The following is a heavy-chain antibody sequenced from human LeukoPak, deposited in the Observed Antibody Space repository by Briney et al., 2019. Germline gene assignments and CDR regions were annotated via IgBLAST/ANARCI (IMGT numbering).Heavy chain of an antibody. CDR1: GDSISGYY. V-gene: IGHV4-59*01. CDR3: GGRAARYFDY. CDR2: IFHSGST. Sequence: PSETLSLTCIVSGDSISGYYWSWIRQPPGKGLEWIGYIFHSGSTNYNASLKSQVAISVDTSKNRFSLSLNSVTAADTAVYYCGGRAARYFDYWGQGILVTVSS. J-gene: IGHJ4*02. D-gene: IGHD2-15*01.